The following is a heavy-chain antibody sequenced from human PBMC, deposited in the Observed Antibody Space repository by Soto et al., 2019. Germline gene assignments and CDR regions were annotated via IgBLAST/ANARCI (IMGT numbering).Heavy chain of an antibody. CDR2: IWFDGSEI. D-gene: IGHD1-26*01. Sequence: QVYLVQSGGGVVQPGRSLRLSCAASGFTFRNYGMHWVRQAPGRGLEWVAVIWFDGSEIYYADSVKGRFTISRDNSNSALFLHMDYLRAEDTAMYYCARYNSGHSDYWGQGTPVTFSS. J-gene: IGHJ4*02. V-gene: IGHV3-33*01. CDR3: ARYNSGHSDY. CDR1: GFTFRNYG.